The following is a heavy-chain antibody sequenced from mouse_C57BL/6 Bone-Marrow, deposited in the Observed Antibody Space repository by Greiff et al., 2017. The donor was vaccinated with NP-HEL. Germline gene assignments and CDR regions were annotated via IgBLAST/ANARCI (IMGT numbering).Heavy chain of an antibody. CDR3: ANYSNYWYFDV. V-gene: IGHV1-81*01. Sequence: VKLMESGAELARPGASVKLSCKASGCTFTSYGISWVKQRTGQGLEWIGEIYPRSGNTYYNEKFKGKATLTADKSSSTAYMELRSLTSEDSAVYFCANYSNYWYFDVWGTGTTVTVSS. D-gene: IGHD2-5*01. CDR2: IYPRSGNT. CDR1: GCTFTSYG. J-gene: IGHJ1*03.